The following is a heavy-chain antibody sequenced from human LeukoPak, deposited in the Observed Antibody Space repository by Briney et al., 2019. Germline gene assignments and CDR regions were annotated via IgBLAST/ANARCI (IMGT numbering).Heavy chain of an antibody. D-gene: IGHD5-18*01. CDR3: AKAGSAWIQPPFDY. CDR1: GFTFSSYW. V-gene: IGHV3-7*03. Sequence: GGSLRLSCAASGFTFSSYWMSWVRQAPGKGLEWVANIKQDGSEKYYVDSVKGRFTISRDNAKNSLYLQMNSLRAEDTAVYYCAKAGSAWIQPPFDYWGQGTLVTVSS. CDR2: IKQDGSEK. J-gene: IGHJ4*02.